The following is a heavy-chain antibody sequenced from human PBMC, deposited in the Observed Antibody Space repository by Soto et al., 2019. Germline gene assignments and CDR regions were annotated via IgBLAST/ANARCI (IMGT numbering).Heavy chain of an antibody. CDR2: ISTLNGNT. CDR3: ARRVQVCLSDYYGMDV. Sequence: QAQLVQSGAEVKKPGASVNVSCKASGYDYVTYAITWVRQRPGQGLEWIGWISTLNGNTNYAQNFQGRVTMTTNTSTRIVHLELRSLRSDDTAVYCCARRVQVCLSDYYGMDVWGQGTTVTVSS. J-gene: IGHJ6*02. V-gene: IGHV1-18*01. CDR1: GYDYVTYA. D-gene: IGHD1-1*01.